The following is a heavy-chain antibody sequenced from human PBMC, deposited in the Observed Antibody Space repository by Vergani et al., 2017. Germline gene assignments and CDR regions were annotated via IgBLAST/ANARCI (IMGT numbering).Heavy chain of an antibody. CDR2: ISSSGSTI. J-gene: IGHJ4*02. V-gene: IGHV3-48*03. Sequence: EVQLVESGGGLVQPGGSLRLSCAASGFTFSSYEMNWVRQAPGKGLEWVSYISSSGSTIYYADSVKGRFTISRDNSKNTLYLQMNSLRAEDTAVYYCAKVAVTTQYYWGQGTLVTVSS. D-gene: IGHD4-17*01. CDR3: AKVAVTTQYY. CDR1: GFTFSSYE.